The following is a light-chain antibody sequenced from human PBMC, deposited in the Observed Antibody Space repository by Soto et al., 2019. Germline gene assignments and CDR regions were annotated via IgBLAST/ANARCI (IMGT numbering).Light chain of an antibody. V-gene: IGKV3-15*01. CDR2: GAS. J-gene: IGKJ4*01. CDR3: QQDTNWPRT. Sequence: EIVMTQSPATLSVSPGERATLSCRASQSVSSNLAWYQQKPGQAPRLLIYGASTRATGIPARFSGSGSGTEFTLTISSLQSEDFAVYYCQQDTNWPRTFGGRTKVEIK. CDR1: QSVSSN.